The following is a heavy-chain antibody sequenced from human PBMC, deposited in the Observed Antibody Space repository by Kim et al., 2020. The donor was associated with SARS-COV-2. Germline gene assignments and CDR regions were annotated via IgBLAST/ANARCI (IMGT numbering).Heavy chain of an antibody. CDR2: FGTA. Sequence: FGTANYAQKFQGRVTITADESTSTAYMELSSLRSEDTAVYYCARERFGDIWGQGTMVTVSS. D-gene: IGHD3-10*01. CDR3: ARERFGDI. J-gene: IGHJ3*02. V-gene: IGHV1-69*01.